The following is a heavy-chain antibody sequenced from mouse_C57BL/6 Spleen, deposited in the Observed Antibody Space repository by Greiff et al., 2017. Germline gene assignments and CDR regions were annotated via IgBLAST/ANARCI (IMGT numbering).Heavy chain of an antibody. CDR2: ISDGGSYT. D-gene: IGHD2-4*01. V-gene: IGHV5-4*01. J-gene: IGHJ4*01. CDR3: ARDPHDYDAGYYAMDY. Sequence: EVKLMESGGGLVKPGGSLKLSCAASGFTFSSYAMSWVRQTPEKRLEWVATISDGGSYTYYPDNVKGRFTISRDNAKNNLYLQMSHLKSEDTAMYYCARDPHDYDAGYYAMDYWGQGTSVTVSS. CDR1: GFTFSSYA.